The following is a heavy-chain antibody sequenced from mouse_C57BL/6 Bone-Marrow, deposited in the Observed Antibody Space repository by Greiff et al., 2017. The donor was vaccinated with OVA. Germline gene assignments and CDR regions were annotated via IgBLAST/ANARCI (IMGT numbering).Heavy chain of an antibody. V-gene: IGHV5-6*01. CDR2: ISSGGSYT. J-gene: IGHJ4*01. CDR3: ARYYYGSSFYAMDY. CDR1: GFTFSSYG. D-gene: IGHD1-1*01. Sequence: VQLQESGGDLVKPGGSLKLSCAASGFTFSSYGMSWVRQTPDKRLEWVATISSGGSYTYYPDSVKGRFTISRDNAKNTLYLQMSSLKSEDTAMYYCARYYYGSSFYAMDYWGQGTSVTVSS.